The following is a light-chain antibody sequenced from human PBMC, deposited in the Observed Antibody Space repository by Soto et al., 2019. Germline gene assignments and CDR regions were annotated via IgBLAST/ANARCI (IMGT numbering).Light chain of an antibody. J-gene: IGLJ3*02. V-gene: IGLV2-14*01. CDR2: EVS. Sequence: QSVLTQPASVSGSPGQSITISCTGTSSDIGSNNYVSWFQQRPGKAPTLIIYEVSNRPSGVSTHFSGSKSGNTASLTSSGLLPEDEAEYYCSSYTTTTRLFGGGTKLTVL. CDR3: SSYTTTTRL. CDR1: SSDIGSNNY.